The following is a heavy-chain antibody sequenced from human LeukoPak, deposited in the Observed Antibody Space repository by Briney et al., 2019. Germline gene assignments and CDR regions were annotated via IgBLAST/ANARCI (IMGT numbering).Heavy chain of an antibody. CDR3: ARDTKAGYFDL. CDR2: IKEDGTRD. J-gene: IGHJ4*02. Sequence: GGSLRLSCAASGFTFNTYWMSWVRQAPGKGLEWLANIKEDGTRDYYVESAKGRFTISKDNAKTSLYLQVNSLRAEDTAVYYCARDTKAGYFDLWGQGTLVTVSS. V-gene: IGHV3-7*01. CDR1: GFTFNTYW.